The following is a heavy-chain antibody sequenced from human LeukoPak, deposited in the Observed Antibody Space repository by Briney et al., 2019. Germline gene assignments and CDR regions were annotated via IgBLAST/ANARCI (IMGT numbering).Heavy chain of an antibody. CDR1: GSALSTSGVG. CDR3: ASSQRQDYYDSRRFPFDP. D-gene: IGHD3-22*01. J-gene: IGHJ5*02. Sequence: SGPTLVKPTQTPTLTSTISGSALSTSGVGVGWIRQPPGKALEWLALIYWDDYKRYSPSLKSRLTITKDTSKNQVVLTMTNIEPVDQAVYYSASSQRQDYYDSRRFPFDPWGQGTLVTVSS. V-gene: IGHV2-5*02. CDR2: IYWDDYK.